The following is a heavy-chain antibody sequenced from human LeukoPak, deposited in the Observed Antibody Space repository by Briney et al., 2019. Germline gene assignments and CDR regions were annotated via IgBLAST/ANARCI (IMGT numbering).Heavy chain of an antibody. V-gene: IGHV3-48*04. J-gene: IGHJ4*02. CDR3: ARAAGDYVHFDY. CDR2: IRGSGTTI. D-gene: IGHD4-17*01. Sequence: GGSLRLSCAASGFTFSSYWMNWVRQAPGKGLEGVSYIRGSGTTISYADSVKGRFTISRDNAKNSLYLQMNSLRGEDTAIYYCARAAGDYVHFDYWGQGTLVTVSS. CDR1: GFTFSSYW.